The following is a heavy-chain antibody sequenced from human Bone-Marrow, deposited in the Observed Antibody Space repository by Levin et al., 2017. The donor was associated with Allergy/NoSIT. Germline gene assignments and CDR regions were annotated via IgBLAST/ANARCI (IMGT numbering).Heavy chain of an antibody. J-gene: IGHJ5*01. Sequence: QAGGSLRLSCAASGFPFSSYAMGWVRQAPGQGLEWVSSIGVTGTPIEYADSVKGRFTVSRDYSKQTLLLQMNNLRAEDTALYFCTKRSALEKCHTNRCRVFDSWGPGTLVAVSS. D-gene: IGHD2-8*01. V-gene: IGHV3-23*01. CDR3: TKRSALEKCHTNRCRVFDS. CDR2: IGVTGTPI. CDR1: GFPFSSYA.